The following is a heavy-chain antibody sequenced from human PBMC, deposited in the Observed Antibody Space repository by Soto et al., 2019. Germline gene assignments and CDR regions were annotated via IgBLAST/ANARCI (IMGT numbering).Heavy chain of an antibody. CDR2: IIPIFGTA. V-gene: IGHV1-69*06. J-gene: IGHJ5*02. CDR1: GGTFSSYT. D-gene: IGHD3-3*01. CDR3: ARGPEYTIFGVVTPSNWFDP. Sequence: SVKVSCKASGGTFSSYTISWVRQAPGQGLEWMGGIIPIFGTANYAQKFQGRVTITADKSTSTAYMELSSLRSEDTAVYYCARGPEYTIFGVVTPSNWFDPWGQGTLVTVSS.